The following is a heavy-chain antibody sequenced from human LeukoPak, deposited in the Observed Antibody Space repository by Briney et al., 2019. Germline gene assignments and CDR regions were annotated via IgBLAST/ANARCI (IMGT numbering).Heavy chain of an antibody. Sequence: PSETLSLTCTVSGGSISSYYWSWIRQPPGKGLEWIGYIYYSGSTNYNPSLKSRVTISVDTSKNQFSLKLSSVTAADTAVYYCARDGHYDYVWGSYRLDYWGQGTLVTVSS. CDR2: IYYSGST. V-gene: IGHV4-59*01. CDR1: GGSISSYY. CDR3: ARDGHYDYVWGSYRLDY. J-gene: IGHJ4*02. D-gene: IGHD3-16*02.